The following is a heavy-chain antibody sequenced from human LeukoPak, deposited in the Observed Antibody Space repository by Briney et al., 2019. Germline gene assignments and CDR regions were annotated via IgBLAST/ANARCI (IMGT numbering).Heavy chain of an antibody. CDR2: IWHDGSNR. CDR3: ARGVGSSGWFAFDI. Sequence: GGSLRLSCAAPGFTLSSYGMHWVRQAPGKGLEWVAVIWHDGSNRYYGDSVKGRFTISRDNSKNTLYLQMSSLRAEDTAVYYCARGVGSSGWFAFDIWGQGTMVTVSS. V-gene: IGHV3-33*01. J-gene: IGHJ3*02. CDR1: GFTLSSYG. D-gene: IGHD6-19*01.